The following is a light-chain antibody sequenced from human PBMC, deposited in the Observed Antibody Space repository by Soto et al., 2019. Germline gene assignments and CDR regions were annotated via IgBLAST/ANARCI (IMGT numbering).Light chain of an antibody. Sequence: DIQMTQSPSSVSASVGDRVTITCRESQGISSWLAWYQQKPGKAPKLLIYAASSLQSGFPSRFSGSESGADFKLTISSVQPEDFATYDCKQTNSFPQITFGQGTRLEIK. J-gene: IGKJ5*01. CDR2: AAS. CDR3: KQTNSFPQIT. CDR1: QGISSW. V-gene: IGKV1D-12*01.